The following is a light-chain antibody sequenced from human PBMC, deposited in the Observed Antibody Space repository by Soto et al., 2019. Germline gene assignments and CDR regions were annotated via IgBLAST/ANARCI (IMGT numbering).Light chain of an antibody. CDR1: QSIASY. CDR3: QQCFSIPIT. V-gene: IGKV1-39*01. CDR2: DTS. J-gene: IGKJ5*01. Sequence: DIHMSQSPSSLSASIGDRVTITSRASQSIASYLNWYQQKPGKAPKLLISDTSSLQSGVPTRFSGSGSGTDFTLTISSLQPEDFATYYCQQCFSIPITFGQGTRLDI.